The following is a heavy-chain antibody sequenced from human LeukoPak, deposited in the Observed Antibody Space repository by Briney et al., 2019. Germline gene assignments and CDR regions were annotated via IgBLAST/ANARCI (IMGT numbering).Heavy chain of an antibody. CDR3: ARDLGLRGVTNWFDS. Sequence: GASVKVSCKASGYTFITYLMHWVRPAPGQGLEWMGMLNPSGGSTTYAQKFQGRLTMTRDTSTSTVSMELSSLRSEDTAVYYCARDLGLRGVTNWFDSWGQGTLVTVSS. V-gene: IGHV1-46*01. CDR2: LNPSGGST. CDR1: GYTFITYL. J-gene: IGHJ5*01. D-gene: IGHD3-10*01.